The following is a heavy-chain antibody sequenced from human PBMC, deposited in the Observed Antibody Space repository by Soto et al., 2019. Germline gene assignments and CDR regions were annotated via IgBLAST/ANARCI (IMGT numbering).Heavy chain of an antibody. D-gene: IGHD6-19*01. CDR2: ISHRGTP. CDR3: ARHIAVAGTRGFDY. CDR1: GASVSETYW. Sequence: QVHLQESGPGLVEPSETLSLTCAVSGASVSETYWWSWVRQAPGKGLEWIGEISHRGTPHYNPSLWSRVTMSTDTSRNQSSLTLMSVTAADSASYYCARHIAVAGTRGFDYWGQGTLVTVSS. V-gene: IGHV4-4*02. J-gene: IGHJ4*02.